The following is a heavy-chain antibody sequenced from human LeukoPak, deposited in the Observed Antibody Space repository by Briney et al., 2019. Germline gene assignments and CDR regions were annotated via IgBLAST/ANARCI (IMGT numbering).Heavy chain of an antibody. D-gene: IGHD6-19*01. J-gene: IGHJ4*02. CDR1: GFTFNYYN. CDR2: ISSSSDSI. CDR3: ARDKFRVGVAAFDY. Sequence: PGGSLRLSCAASGFTFNYYNMNWVRQAPGKGPEWISYISSSSDSIFYADSVMGRFTISRDNAQNSLYLQMNSLRAEDTAVYFCARDKFRVGVAAFDYWGQGTLVTVSS. V-gene: IGHV3-48*01.